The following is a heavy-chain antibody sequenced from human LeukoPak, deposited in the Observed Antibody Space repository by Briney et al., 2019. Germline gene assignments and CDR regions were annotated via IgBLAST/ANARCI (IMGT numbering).Heavy chain of an antibody. Sequence: SVKVSCKASGGTFSSYAISWVRQAPGQGLEWMGGIIPIFGTANYAQKFQGRVTIIADKSTSTAYMELSSLRSEDTAVYYCARDSSSWFPAYYYYYMDVWGKGTTVTVSS. J-gene: IGHJ6*03. D-gene: IGHD6-13*01. CDR2: IIPIFGTA. V-gene: IGHV1-69*06. CDR3: ARDSSSWFPAYYYYYMDV. CDR1: GGTFSSYA.